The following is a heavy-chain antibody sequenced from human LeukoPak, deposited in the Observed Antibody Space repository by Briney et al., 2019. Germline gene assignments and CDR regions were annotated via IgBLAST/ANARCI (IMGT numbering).Heavy chain of an antibody. D-gene: IGHD5-24*01. CDR2: TNIDGSRT. J-gene: IGHJ4*02. CDR1: GFTFRSYW. V-gene: IGHV3-74*01. Sequence: PGGSLRLSFVALGFTFRSYWLAWFRKSPGKGLVWLSHTNIDGSRTTYADSVKGRFTISRDNAKNTLYLQMNSLRAEDTAVYYCARDGLAAITFDCWGQGILVTVSS. CDR3: ARDGLAAITFDC.